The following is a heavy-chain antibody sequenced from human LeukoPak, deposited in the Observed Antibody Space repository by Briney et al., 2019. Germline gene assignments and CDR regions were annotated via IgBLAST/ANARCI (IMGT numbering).Heavy chain of an antibody. CDR2: RDEETYLYAT. J-gene: IGHJ5*02. D-gene: IGHD1-26*01. Sequence: GGFLRLSCVASGFPFSDPAIHWVPPSSGKGLEGIRHRDEETYLYATAVGASLKGRFTVSSDDSKNTAYLHMNSLKTEDTALYYCTRDSGTYNGFDPWGQGTLVIVSS. V-gene: IGHV3-73*01. CDR3: TRDSGTYNGFDP. CDR1: GFPFSDPA.